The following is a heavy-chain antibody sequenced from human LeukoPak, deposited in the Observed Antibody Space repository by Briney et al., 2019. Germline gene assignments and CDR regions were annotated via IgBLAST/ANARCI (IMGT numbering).Heavy chain of an antibody. Sequence: LEGTLRLSGAASGFTLRSYWMSWVRQAPGKGLEWVANINEDGSEKYYVDSVKGRFAISRDDAKNSVYLQLNSLRAEDTAVYYCARAGDGTAARDYWGQGTLVTVSS. CDR3: ARAGDGTAARDY. CDR1: GFTLRSYW. V-gene: IGHV3-7*01. CDR2: INEDGSEK. J-gene: IGHJ4*02. D-gene: IGHD2-15*01.